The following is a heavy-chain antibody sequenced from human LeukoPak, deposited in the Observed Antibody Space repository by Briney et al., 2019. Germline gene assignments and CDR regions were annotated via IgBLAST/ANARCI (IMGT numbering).Heavy chain of an antibody. Sequence: ASVKVSCKASGYTFTSYYMHWVRQAPGQGLEWMGIINPSGGSTSYAQKFQGRVTMTRDTSTSTVYMELSSLRSEDTAVYYWDRDSTGSYKRGRFDPWGQGALVTVSS. D-gene: IGHD3-10*01. V-gene: IGHV1-46*03. CDR1: GYTFTSYY. CDR3: DRDSTGSYKRGRFDP. CDR2: INPSGGST. J-gene: IGHJ5*02.